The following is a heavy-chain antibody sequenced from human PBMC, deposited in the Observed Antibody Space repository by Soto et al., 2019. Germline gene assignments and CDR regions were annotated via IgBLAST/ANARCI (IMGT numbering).Heavy chain of an antibody. CDR2: ISAYNGNT. CDR1: GYTFTSYG. V-gene: IGHV1-18*01. D-gene: IGHD3-22*01. J-gene: IGHJ4*02. CDR3: ARVSYYYDSSGYPGY. Sequence: GASVKVSCKASGYTFTSYGISWVRQAPGQGLEWMGWISAYNGNTNYAQKLQGRVTMTTDTSTSTAYMELRSLRSDDTAVYYCARVSYYYDSSGYPGYWGQGTLVTGSS.